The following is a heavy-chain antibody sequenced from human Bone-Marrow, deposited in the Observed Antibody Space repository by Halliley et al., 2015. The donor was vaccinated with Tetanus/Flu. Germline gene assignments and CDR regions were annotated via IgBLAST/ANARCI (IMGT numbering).Heavy chain of an antibody. CDR3: ARNSGSFFTASFDS. CDR2: T. Sequence: TNYNPSLKSRVTISEDTSKNQVSLKLTSVTAADTAVYYCARNSGSFFTASFDSWGQGTPVTVSS. V-gene: IGHV4-59*01. D-gene: IGHD3-22*01. J-gene: IGHJ4*02.